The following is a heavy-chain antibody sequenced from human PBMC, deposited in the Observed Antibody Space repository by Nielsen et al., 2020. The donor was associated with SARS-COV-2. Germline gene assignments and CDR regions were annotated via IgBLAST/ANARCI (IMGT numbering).Heavy chain of an antibody. CDR3: AKDRPYGMDV. J-gene: IGHJ6*02. CDR1: GFTFSSYW. Sequence: GGSLRLSCAASGFTFSSYWMSWVRQAPGKGLEWVANIKQDGSEKYYVDSVKGRFTISRDNSKNTLYLQMNSLRAEDTAVYYCAKDRPYGMDVWGQGTTVTVSS. CDR2: IKQDGSEK. V-gene: IGHV3-7*01.